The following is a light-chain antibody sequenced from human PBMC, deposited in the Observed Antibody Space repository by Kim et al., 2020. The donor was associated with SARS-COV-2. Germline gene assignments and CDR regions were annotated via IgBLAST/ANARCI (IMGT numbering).Light chain of an antibody. V-gene: IGKV3-20*01. Sequence: EIVLTQSPGTLSLSPGERATLSCRASQSVTNNYLAWYQQKPGQAPRLLIYGASRTTTGIPDRFSGSGSGTDFILTISRLEPVDFAVYYCQQYGSAPFTFGQGTKLEI. CDR3: QQYGSAPFT. CDR2: GAS. CDR1: QSVTNNY. J-gene: IGKJ2*01.